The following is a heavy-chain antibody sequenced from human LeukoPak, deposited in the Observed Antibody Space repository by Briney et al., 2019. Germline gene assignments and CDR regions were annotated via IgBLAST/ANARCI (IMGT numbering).Heavy chain of an antibody. J-gene: IGHJ5*02. CDR1: GFTFSSYW. D-gene: IGHD3-10*01. CDR3: ASTMVRGSSNWFDP. V-gene: IGHV3-7*03. CDR2: IKQDGSEK. Sequence: GGSLRLSCAASGFTFSSYWMNWVRQAPGKGLEWVANIKQDGSEKYYVDSVKGRFTVSRDNAKNSLYLQMNSLRAEDTAVYYCASTMVRGSSNWFDPWGQGTLVTVSS.